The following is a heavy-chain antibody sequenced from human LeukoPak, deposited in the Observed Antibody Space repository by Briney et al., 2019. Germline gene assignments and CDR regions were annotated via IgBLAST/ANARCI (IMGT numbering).Heavy chain of an antibody. CDR3: AKIPSASWYFDL. CDR1: GFTFSSCF. D-gene: IGHD2-2*01. V-gene: IGHV3-7*01. CDR2: MKQDVSAT. J-gene: IGHJ2*01. Sequence: GGSLRLSCATSGFTFSSCFMSWVRQAPGKGLEWVATMKQDVSATYYVDSVKGRFTISRDNAKNSLYLQMNSLRAEDTAVYYCAKIPSASWYFDLWGRGTLVTVSS.